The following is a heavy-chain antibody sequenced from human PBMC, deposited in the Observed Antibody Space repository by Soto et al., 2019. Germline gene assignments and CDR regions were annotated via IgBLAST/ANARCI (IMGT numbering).Heavy chain of an antibody. Sequence: SETLSLTCTVSGGSISSSSYYWGWIRQPPGKGLEWIGSTYYSGSTYYNPSLKSRVTISVDTSKNQFSLKLSSVTAADTAVYYCARQRATVTTWADYWGQGTLVTVSS. J-gene: IGHJ4*02. CDR2: TYYSGST. CDR3: ARQRATVTTWADY. D-gene: IGHD4-17*01. V-gene: IGHV4-39*01. CDR1: GGSISSSSYY.